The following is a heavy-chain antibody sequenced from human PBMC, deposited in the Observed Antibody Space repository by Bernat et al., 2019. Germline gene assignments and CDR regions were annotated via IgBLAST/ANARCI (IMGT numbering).Heavy chain of an antibody. D-gene: IGHD1-20*01. CDR3: AKVTGTSPGHY. CDR1: GITFSSYA. V-gene: IGHV3-23*01. CDR2: ISHSGANT. J-gene: IGHJ4*02. Sequence: EVQLLESGGGLVQPGGSLRLSCAASGITFSSYAMSWVRQAPGKGLEGVSAISHSGANTYYADSVKGRFTISRDKSKNTLYLQVNSLRAEDTAVYYCAKVTGTSPGHYWGQGTLVTVSS.